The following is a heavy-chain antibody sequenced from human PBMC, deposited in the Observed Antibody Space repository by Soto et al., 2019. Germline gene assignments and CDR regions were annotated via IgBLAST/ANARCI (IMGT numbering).Heavy chain of an antibody. Sequence: QVQLVQSGAEVKKPGSSVKVSCKASGGTFSSYAISSVRQAPVPGLEWMGGIIPIFGTANYAQKFQGRVTITADESTSTAYMELSSLRSEDTAVYYCARDGSGMYGMDVWGQGTTVTVSS. D-gene: IGHD3-10*01. CDR1: GGTFSSYA. J-gene: IGHJ6*02. V-gene: IGHV1-69*12. CDR3: ARDGSGMYGMDV. CDR2: IIPIFGTA.